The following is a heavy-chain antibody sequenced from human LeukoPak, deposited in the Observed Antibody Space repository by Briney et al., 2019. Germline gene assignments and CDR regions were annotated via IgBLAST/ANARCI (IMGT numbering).Heavy chain of an antibody. D-gene: IGHD6-25*01. CDR3: ARERRYYYYGMDV. Sequence: SETLSLTCAVYGGSFSGYYWSWIRQPPGKGLERIGEINHSGSTNYNPSLKSRVTISVDTSKNQFSLKLSSVTAADTAVYYCARERRYYYYGMDVWGQGTTVTVSS. V-gene: IGHV4-34*01. CDR2: INHSGST. CDR1: GGSFSGYY. J-gene: IGHJ6*02.